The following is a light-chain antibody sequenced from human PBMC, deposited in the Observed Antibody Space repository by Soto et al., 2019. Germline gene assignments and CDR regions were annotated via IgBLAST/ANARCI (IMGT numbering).Light chain of an antibody. CDR3: SSYTSTNTLV. V-gene: IGLV2-14*01. CDR2: EVS. J-gene: IGLJ1*01. CDR1: TSDVGNYNY. Sequence: QSVLTKPASVSGSPGQSITISCTGTTSDVGNYNYVSWYQQHPGKAPKLMIYEVSDRPSGVSNRFSGSKSGNTASLTISGLQGEDEADYYCSSYTSTNTLVFGTGTKLTVL.